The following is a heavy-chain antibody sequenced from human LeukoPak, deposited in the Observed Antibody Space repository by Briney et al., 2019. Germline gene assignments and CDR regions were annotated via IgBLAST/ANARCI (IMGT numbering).Heavy chain of an antibody. J-gene: IGHJ4*02. CDR3: ARPTFASYSSGYHY. D-gene: IGHD3-22*01. CDR2: VHYSGNT. V-gene: IGHV4-39*01. CDR1: GGSISGSSNY. Sequence: KASETLSLTCTVSGGSISGSSNYWGWIRQPPGKGLEWIGSVHYSGNTYYNPSLKSRVTISVDTSKNQFSLKLTSVTAADTAVYYCARPTFASYSSGYHYRGQGTLVTVSS.